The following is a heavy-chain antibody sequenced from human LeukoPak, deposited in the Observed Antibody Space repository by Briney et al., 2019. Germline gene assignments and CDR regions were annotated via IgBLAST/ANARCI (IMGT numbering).Heavy chain of an antibody. D-gene: IGHD3-9*01. Sequence: PGGTLRLSCAATGFTFSTYGMSWVRQAPGKGLEWVSGISGTGGSTYYADSVKGRFTISKDNSKNTLYLQMNSLRAEDTAVYYCAKEYDILTGYYAFDIWGQGTMVTVSS. CDR3: AKEYDILTGYYAFDI. CDR2: ISGTGGST. V-gene: IGHV3-23*01. J-gene: IGHJ3*02. CDR1: GFTFSTYG.